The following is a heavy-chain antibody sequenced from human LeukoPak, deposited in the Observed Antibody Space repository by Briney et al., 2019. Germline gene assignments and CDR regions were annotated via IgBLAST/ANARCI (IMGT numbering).Heavy chain of an antibody. CDR2: VYYSGTT. J-gene: IGHJ6*02. Sequence: SETLSLTCTVSGGSISTYYWSWIRQPPGKGLECIGYVYYSGTTNYNPSLKSRVTISVDTSKNQFSLKLSSVTAADTAVYYCARLIPSYYNAMDVWGQGTTVTVSS. V-gene: IGHV4-59*01. CDR3: ARLIPSYYNAMDV. CDR1: GGSISTYY.